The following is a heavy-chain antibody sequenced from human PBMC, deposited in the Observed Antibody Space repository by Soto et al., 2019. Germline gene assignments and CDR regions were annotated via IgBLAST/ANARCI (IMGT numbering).Heavy chain of an antibody. D-gene: IGHD2-2*01. V-gene: IGHV3-21*01. J-gene: IGHJ4*02. CDR1: GFTFSSYS. CDR2: ISSSSSYI. Sequence: GGSLRLSCAASGFTFSSYSMNWVRQAPGKGLEWVSSISSSSSYIYYADSVKGRFTISRDNAKNSLYLQMNSLRAEDTAVYYCASAIVVVPAAITGPFDYWGQGTLVTVSS. CDR3: ASAIVVVPAAITGPFDY.